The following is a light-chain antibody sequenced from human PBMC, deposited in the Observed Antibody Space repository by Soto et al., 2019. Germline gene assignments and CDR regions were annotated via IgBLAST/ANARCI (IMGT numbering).Light chain of an antibody. CDR1: SSDGGNYNL. CDR3: CSYAGSSTPLI. J-gene: IGLJ1*01. Sequence: QSALTQPASVSGSPGQSITISCTGTSSDGGNYNLVSWYQQHPGKAPKLMIYEVSKWPSGVSNRFSGSKSGNTASLTISGLQAEDEADYYCCSYAGSSTPLIFGTGTKLTVL. V-gene: IGLV2-23*02. CDR2: EVS.